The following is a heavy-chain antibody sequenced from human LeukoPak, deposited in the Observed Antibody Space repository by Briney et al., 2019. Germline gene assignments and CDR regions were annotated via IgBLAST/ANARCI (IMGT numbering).Heavy chain of an antibody. CDR1: GGSFSGYY. Sequence: PSGTLSLTCAVYGGSFSGYYWSWIRQPPGKGLEWIGEINHSGSTNYNSSLKSRVTISVDTSENQFSLKLSSVTAADTAVYYCARGLGYYDSSGYYDGYWGQGTLVTVSS. V-gene: IGHV4-34*01. CDR3: ARGLGYYDSSGYYDGY. CDR2: INHSGST. D-gene: IGHD3-22*01. J-gene: IGHJ4*02.